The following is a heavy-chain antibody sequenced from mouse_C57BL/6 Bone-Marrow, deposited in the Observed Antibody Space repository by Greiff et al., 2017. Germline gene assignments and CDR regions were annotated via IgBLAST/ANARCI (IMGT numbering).Heavy chain of an antibody. CDR1: GFNIKDYY. Sequence: VHVKQSGAELVRPGASVKLSCTASGFNIKDYYMHWVKQRPEQGLEWIGRIDPEDGDTEYAPKFQGKATMTADTSSNTAYLQLSSLTSEDTAVYYCTTFYDGYYLDYWGQGTTLTVSS. J-gene: IGHJ2*01. CDR3: TTFYDGYYLDY. V-gene: IGHV14-1*01. CDR2: IDPEDGDT. D-gene: IGHD2-3*01.